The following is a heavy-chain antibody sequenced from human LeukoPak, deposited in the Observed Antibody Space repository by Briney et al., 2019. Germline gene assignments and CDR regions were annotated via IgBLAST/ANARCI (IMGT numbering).Heavy chain of an antibody. CDR1: GGSISSSSYY. Sequence: SETLSLTCTVSGGSISSSSYYWGWIRQPPGKGLEWIGTIYYSGSTYYNPSLKSRVTISVDTSKNQFSLKLTSLTAADTAVYYCARPRYNWNYYFDSWGQGTLVTVSS. J-gene: IGHJ4*02. CDR3: ARPRYNWNYYFDS. CDR2: IYYSGST. D-gene: IGHD1-7*01. V-gene: IGHV4-39*01.